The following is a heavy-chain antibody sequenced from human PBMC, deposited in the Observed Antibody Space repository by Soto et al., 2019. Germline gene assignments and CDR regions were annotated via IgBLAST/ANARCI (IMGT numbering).Heavy chain of an antibody. CDR3: AKQRKGVVIRPATGIDY. D-gene: IGHD2-15*01. Sequence: PGGSLRLSCVASGFTFDDYAMHWVRQAPGKGLEWVSGISWNSGSIGYADSVKGRFTISRDNAKNSLYLQMNSLRAEDTALYYCAKQRKGVVIRPATGIDYWGQGTLVTVSS. CDR2: ISWNSGSI. V-gene: IGHV3-9*01. J-gene: IGHJ4*02. CDR1: GFTFDDYA.